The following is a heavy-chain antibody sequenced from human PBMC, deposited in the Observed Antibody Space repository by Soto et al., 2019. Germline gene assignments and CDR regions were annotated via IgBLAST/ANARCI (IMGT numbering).Heavy chain of an antibody. Sequence: PGESLKISCKGSGYSFTSYWISWVRQMPGKGLEWMGRIDPSDSYTNYSPSFQGHVTISADKSISTAYLQWSSLKASDTAMYYCARRRAARLVSYYYGMDVWGQGTTVTVSS. D-gene: IGHD6-6*01. CDR2: IDPSDSYT. J-gene: IGHJ6*02. CDR1: GYSFTSYW. CDR3: ARRRAARLVSYYYGMDV. V-gene: IGHV5-10-1*01.